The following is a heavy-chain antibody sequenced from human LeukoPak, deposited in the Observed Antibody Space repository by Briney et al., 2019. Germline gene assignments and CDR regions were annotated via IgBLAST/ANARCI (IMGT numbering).Heavy chain of an antibody. V-gene: IGHV1-2*04. D-gene: IGHD6-13*01. CDR2: INPNSGGT. Sequence: GASVKVSCKASGYTFSGYYIHWVRQAPAQGLEWMGWINPNSGGTNYAQKFQGWVTMTRDTSISTAYMGLSRLRSDDTAVYYCARDQSYRSSWPNYYYYGMDVWGQGTTVTVSS. CDR1: GYTFSGYY. CDR3: ARDQSYRSSWPNYYYYGMDV. J-gene: IGHJ6*02.